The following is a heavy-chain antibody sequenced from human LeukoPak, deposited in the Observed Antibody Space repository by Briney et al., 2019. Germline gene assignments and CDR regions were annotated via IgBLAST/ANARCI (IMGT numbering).Heavy chain of an antibody. CDR2: AIPILGIA. CDR3: AREPDVDMSTFRGEAFDI. Sequence: SVKVSCKASGGTFSSYTFNWVRQAPGQGLEWMGRAIPILGIATYAQKFQGRITITADKSTSTAYMELSSLRSDGTAMYYCAREPDVDMSTFRGEAFDIWGQGTMVTVSS. CDR1: GGTFSSYT. J-gene: IGHJ3*02. D-gene: IGHD5-24*01. V-gene: IGHV1-69*04.